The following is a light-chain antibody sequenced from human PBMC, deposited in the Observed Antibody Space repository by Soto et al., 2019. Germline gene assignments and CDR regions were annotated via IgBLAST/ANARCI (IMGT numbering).Light chain of an antibody. CDR1: QSVSSN. Sequence: EIVMTQSPATLSVSPGERATLSCRASQSVSSNLAWYQHKPGQAPRLLIYGASTRATGIPARFSGSGSGAEFSLTISSLQSADFAVYYCQQYNNWPPRTFGGGTKVEIK. CDR2: GAS. CDR3: QQYNNWPPRT. V-gene: IGKV3-15*01. J-gene: IGKJ4*01.